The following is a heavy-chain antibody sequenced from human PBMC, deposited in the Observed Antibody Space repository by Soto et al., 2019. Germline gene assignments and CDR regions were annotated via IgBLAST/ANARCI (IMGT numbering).Heavy chain of an antibody. Sequence: QVQLQESGPGLVKPSGTLSLTCAVSGGSISSSNWWSWVRQPPVKGLEWIGEIYHSGSTNYNPSLKSRVTISVDKSKNQFSLKLSSVPAADTAVYYCASVRGGYYYAMDVWGQGTTVTVSS. CDR2: IYHSGST. J-gene: IGHJ6*02. CDR3: ASVRGGYYYAMDV. D-gene: IGHD3-10*02. CDR1: GGSISSSNW. V-gene: IGHV4-4*02.